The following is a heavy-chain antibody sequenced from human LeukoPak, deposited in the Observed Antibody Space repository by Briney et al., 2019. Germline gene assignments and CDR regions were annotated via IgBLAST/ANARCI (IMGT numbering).Heavy chain of an antibody. J-gene: IGHJ4*02. CDR3: ASSSGGSSWYGTGDY. D-gene: IGHD6-13*01. CDR1: GYTFTSHD. CDR2: IIPIFGTA. Sequence: SVKVSCKASGYTFTSHDINWVRQAPGQGLEWMGGIIPIFGTANYAQKFQGRVTITADESTSTAYMELSSLRSEDTAVYYCASSSGGSSWYGTGDYWGQGTLVTVSS. V-gene: IGHV1-69*13.